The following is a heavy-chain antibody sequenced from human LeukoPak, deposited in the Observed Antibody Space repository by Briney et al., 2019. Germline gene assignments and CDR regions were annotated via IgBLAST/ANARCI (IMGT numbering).Heavy chain of an antibody. CDR3: ARDFNVLRYFDWLPLDY. CDR2: IIGSGQST. D-gene: IGHD3-9*01. CDR1: GFSFSNCA. Sequence: GALRLSCAASGFSFSNCAMSWVRQAPGKGLGWVSVIIGSGQSTSYADSVKGRFTISRDNAKNSLYLQMNSLRAEDTAVYYCARDFNVLRYFDWLPLDYWGQGTLVTVSS. V-gene: IGHV3-23*01. J-gene: IGHJ4*02.